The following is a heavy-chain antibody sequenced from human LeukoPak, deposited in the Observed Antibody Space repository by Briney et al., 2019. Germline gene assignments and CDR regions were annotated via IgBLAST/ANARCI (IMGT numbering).Heavy chain of an antibody. V-gene: IGHV4-4*07. D-gene: IGHD2-8*01. Sequence: SETLSLTCTVSGGPISSYYWSWIRQPAGKGLEWIGRIYTTGSTNYNPSLKSRVTMSVDTSMNQFSLKLSSVTAADTAVYYCARGSMDYYGMDVWGQGTTVTVSS. J-gene: IGHJ6*02. CDR3: ARGSMDYYGMDV. CDR1: GGPISSYY. CDR2: IYTTGST.